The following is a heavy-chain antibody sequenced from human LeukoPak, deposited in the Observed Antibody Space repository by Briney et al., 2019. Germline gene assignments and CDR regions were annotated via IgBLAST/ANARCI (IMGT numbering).Heavy chain of an antibody. CDR1: GFTFSRYG. CDR2: ISSSSSYI. D-gene: IGHD3-22*01. J-gene: IGHJ4*02. CDR3: AKVSRNRRITIIVVAHHFDY. V-gene: IGHV3-21*01. Sequence: PGGSLRLSCATSGFTFSRYGMHWVRQAPGKGLEWVSSISSSSSYIYYADSVKGRFTISRDNSKNTLYLQMNNLRSDDPPLFYFAKVSRNRRITIIVVAHHFDYWGEGTLVTVSS.